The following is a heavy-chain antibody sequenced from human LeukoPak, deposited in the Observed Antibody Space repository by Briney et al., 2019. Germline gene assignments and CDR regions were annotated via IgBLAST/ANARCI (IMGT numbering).Heavy chain of an antibody. CDR2: INPSGGST. Sequence: ASVKVSCKASGYTFTSYYMHWVRQAPGQGLEWMGIINPSGGSTSYAQKFQGRVTMTRDMSTSTVYMELSSLRSEDTAVYYCARDSEWGYHYYYYYMDVWGKGTTVTISS. CDR3: ARDSEWGYHYYYYYMDV. CDR1: GYTFTSYY. V-gene: IGHV1-46*01. J-gene: IGHJ6*03. D-gene: IGHD5-18*01.